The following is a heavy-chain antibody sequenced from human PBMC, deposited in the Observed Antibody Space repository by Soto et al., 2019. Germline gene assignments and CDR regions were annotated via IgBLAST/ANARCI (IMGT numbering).Heavy chain of an antibody. CDR3: ARSWGYLDY. Sequence: PGGSLRLSCAASGFIVRSNYMSWVRQAPGKGLEWVSVLYSGGDTDYAVSVQSRFTISRDNSKNTLYLQMNSLRAEDTAVYYCARSWGYLDYWGQGTLVTVSS. J-gene: IGHJ4*02. CDR1: GFIVRSNY. D-gene: IGHD3-16*01. V-gene: IGHV3-53*01. CDR2: LYSGGDT.